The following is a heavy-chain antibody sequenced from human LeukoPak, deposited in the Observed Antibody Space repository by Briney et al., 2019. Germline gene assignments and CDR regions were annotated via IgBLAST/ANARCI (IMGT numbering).Heavy chain of an antibody. J-gene: IGHJ5*02. CDR2: IYYSGST. CDR3: ARSPENWFDP. V-gene: IGHV4-59*08. CDR1: GGSISSYY. Sequence: SVTLSLTCTVSGGSISSYYWSWIRQPPGKGLEWIGYIYYSGSTNYNPSLKSRVTISVDTSKNQFSPKLSSVTAADTAVYYCARSPENWFDPWGQGTLVTVSS.